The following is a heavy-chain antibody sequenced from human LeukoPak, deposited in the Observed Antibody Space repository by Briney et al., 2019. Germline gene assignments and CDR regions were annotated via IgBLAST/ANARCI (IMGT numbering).Heavy chain of an antibody. CDR1: GGSFSGYY. J-gene: IGHJ3*02. CDR3: ARDSRYLSSIAARRAFDI. CDR2: INHSGST. Sequence: SETLSLTCAVYGGSFSGYYWSWIRQPPGKGLEWIGEINHSGSTNYNPSLKSRVTISVDTSKNQFSLKLSSVTAADAAVYYCARDSRYLSSIAARRAFDIWGQGTMVTVSS. D-gene: IGHD6-6*01. V-gene: IGHV4-34*01.